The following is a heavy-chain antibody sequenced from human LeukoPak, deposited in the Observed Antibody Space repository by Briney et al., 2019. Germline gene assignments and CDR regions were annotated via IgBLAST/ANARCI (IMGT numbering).Heavy chain of an antibody. CDR1: GFTFSSYW. CDR3: ARGPRITLIRGGQWYYYMDV. CDR2: IKQDGSEK. Sequence: TGGSLRLSCAASGFTFSSYWMSWVRQAPGKGLEWVANIKQDGSEKYYVDSVKGRFTISRDNAKNSLYLQMNSLRAEDTAVYYCARGPRITLIRGGQWYYYMDVWGKGTTVTISS. J-gene: IGHJ6*03. V-gene: IGHV3-7*01. D-gene: IGHD3-10*01.